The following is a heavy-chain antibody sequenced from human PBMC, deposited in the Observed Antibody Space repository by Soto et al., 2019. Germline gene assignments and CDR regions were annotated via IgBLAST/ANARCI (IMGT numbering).Heavy chain of an antibody. CDR1: GFTFSDYY. Sequence: PGGSLRLSCAASGFTFSDYYMSWIRQAPGKGLEWVSYISSSGSTIYYADSVKGRFTISRDNAKNSLYLQMNSLRAEDTAVYYCARVIYDFWSGRSYYYMDVWGKGTTVTVSS. D-gene: IGHD3-3*01. V-gene: IGHV3-11*01. CDR3: ARVIYDFWSGRSYYYMDV. J-gene: IGHJ6*03. CDR2: ISSSGSTI.